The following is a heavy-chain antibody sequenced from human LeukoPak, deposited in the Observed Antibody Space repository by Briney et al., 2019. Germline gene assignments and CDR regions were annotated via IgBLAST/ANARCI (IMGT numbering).Heavy chain of an antibody. D-gene: IGHD3-22*01. Sequence: PGGSLRLSCAASGFTFSSYAMHWVRQAPGKGLEWVAVISYDGSNKYYADSVKGRFTISRDNSKNMLYLQMNSLRAEDTAVYYCARDEGSYYDSSGYFDYWGQGTLVTVSS. V-gene: IGHV3-30-3*01. CDR1: GFTFSSYA. CDR3: ARDEGSYYDSSGYFDY. CDR2: ISYDGSNK. J-gene: IGHJ4*02.